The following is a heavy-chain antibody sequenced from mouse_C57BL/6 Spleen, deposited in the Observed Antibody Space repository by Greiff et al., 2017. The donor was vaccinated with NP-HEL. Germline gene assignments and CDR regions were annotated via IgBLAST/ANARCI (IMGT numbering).Heavy chain of an antibody. D-gene: IGHD2-10*01. Sequence: QVQLQQPGAELVMPGASVKLSCKASGYTFTSYWMHWVKQRPGRGLEWIGEIDPSDSYTNYNQKFKGKSTLTVDKSSSTAYMQLSSLTSEDSAVYYCARSNPTPWFAYWGQGTLVTVSA. CDR2: IDPSDSYT. J-gene: IGHJ3*01. V-gene: IGHV1-69*01. CDR3: ARSNPTPWFAY. CDR1: GYTFTSYW.